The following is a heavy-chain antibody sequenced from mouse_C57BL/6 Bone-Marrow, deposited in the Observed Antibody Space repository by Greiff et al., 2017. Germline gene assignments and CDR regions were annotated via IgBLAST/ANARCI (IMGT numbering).Heavy chain of an antibody. J-gene: IGHJ2*01. D-gene: IGHD4-1*01. CDR2: IHPNSGST. Sequence: QVQLKQPGAELVKPGASVKLSCKASGYTFTSYWMHWVKQRPGQGLEWIGMIHPNSGSTNYNEKFKSKATLTVDKSSSTAYMQLSSLTSEDSAVYSCAETGRVFDYWGQGTTLTVSS. CDR3: AETGRVFDY. V-gene: IGHV1-64*01. CDR1: GYTFTSYW.